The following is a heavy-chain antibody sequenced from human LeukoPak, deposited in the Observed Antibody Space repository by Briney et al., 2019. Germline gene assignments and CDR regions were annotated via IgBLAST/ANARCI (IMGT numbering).Heavy chain of an antibody. Sequence: SETLSLTCTVSGGSISSYYWSWIRQPPGKGLEWIGYIYTSGSTNYNPSLKSRVTISVDTSKNQFSLKLSSVTAADTAVYYCARHAPPYSSSFFDYWGQGTLVTVSS. V-gene: IGHV4-4*09. J-gene: IGHJ4*02. D-gene: IGHD6-13*01. CDR3: ARHAPPYSSSFFDY. CDR2: IYTSGST. CDR1: GGSISSYY.